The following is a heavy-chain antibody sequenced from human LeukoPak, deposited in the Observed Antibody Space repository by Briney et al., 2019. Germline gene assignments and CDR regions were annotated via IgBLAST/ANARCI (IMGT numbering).Heavy chain of an antibody. V-gene: IGHV1-46*01. CDR2: INPSGGST. CDR1: GYTFTSYY. J-gene: IGHJ4*02. D-gene: IGHD3-3*01. Sequence: GASVKASCKASGYTFTSYYMHWVRQAPGQGLEWMGIINPSGGSTSYAQKFQGRVTMTRDTSTSTVYMELSSLRSEDTAVYYCERDLGDDFWSGYYWGFDYWGQGTLVTVSS. CDR3: ERDLGDDFWSGYYWGFDY.